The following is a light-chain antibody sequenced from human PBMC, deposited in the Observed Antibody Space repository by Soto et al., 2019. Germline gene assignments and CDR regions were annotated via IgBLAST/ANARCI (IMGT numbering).Light chain of an antibody. CDR1: SSDVGIYNY. V-gene: IGLV2-8*01. CDR2: EVN. J-gene: IGLJ2*01. CDR3: TSYAAGKNVV. Sequence: QSALTQPPSASGSPGQSVTISCTGTSSDVGIYNYVSWYQQYPGKAPKLMIYEVNKRPSGVPDRFSGSKSGNTASLTVSGLQAEDEADYYCTSYAAGKNVVFGGGTKVTVL.